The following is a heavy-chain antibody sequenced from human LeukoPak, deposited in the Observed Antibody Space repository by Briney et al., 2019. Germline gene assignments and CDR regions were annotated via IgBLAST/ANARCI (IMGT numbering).Heavy chain of an antibody. J-gene: IGHJ4*02. D-gene: IGHD2-2*02. Sequence: GGSLRLSCAASGFIFDDYAMHWVRQAPGKGLEWVSGISWNSGSIGYADSVKGRFTISRDNAKNSLYLQMNSLRAEDMALYYCAKASGYCSSTSCYTGFDYWGQGTLVTVSS. CDR2: ISWNSGSI. CDR3: AKASGYCSSTSCYTGFDY. V-gene: IGHV3-9*03. CDR1: GFIFDDYA.